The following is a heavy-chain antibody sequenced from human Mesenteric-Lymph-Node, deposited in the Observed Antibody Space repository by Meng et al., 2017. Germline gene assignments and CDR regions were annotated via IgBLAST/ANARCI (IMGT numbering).Heavy chain of an antibody. V-gene: IGHV4-30-4*01. CDR3: ARGQKGYFDL. Sequence: QVQLQEPGPGRVEPSQTLSLTCTVSGGSISSSNYYWSWIRQPPGKGLEWSGHIYNSGSTYYNPSLKSRITISVGTSKNQFSLKLSSVTAADTAVYYCARGQKGYFDLWGRGTLVTVSS. CDR1: GGSISSSNYY. CDR2: IYNSGST. J-gene: IGHJ2*01.